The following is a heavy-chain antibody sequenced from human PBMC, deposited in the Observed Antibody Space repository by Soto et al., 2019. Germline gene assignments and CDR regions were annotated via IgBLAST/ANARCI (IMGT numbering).Heavy chain of an antibody. Sequence: GGFLRLSCAASGFTFSSYEMNWVRQAPGKGLEWVSYISSSGSNIYYADSVQGRFTIARDNAKNSLYLQMNSLRAEDTAVYYCATKSGGGGAFDFWGQGTMVTVSS. V-gene: IGHV3-48*03. CDR1: GFTFSSYE. J-gene: IGHJ3*01. CDR2: ISSSGSNI. D-gene: IGHD3-10*01. CDR3: ATKSGGGGAFDF.